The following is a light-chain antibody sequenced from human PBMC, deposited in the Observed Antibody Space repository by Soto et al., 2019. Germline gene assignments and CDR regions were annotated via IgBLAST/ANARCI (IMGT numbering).Light chain of an antibody. J-gene: IGLJ3*02. CDR2: DVS. CDR3: SLYTFSSPLKG. CDR1: SSDVGGYNY. Sequence: QSVLTQPASVSGSPGQSITISCTGTSSDVGGYNYVSWYQQHPGKAHKLLIFDVSNRHSGASNRSSAYKSGNAASLTIAGLQAEDEADYYCSLYTFSSPLKGFGGGTKVTLL. V-gene: IGLV2-14*01.